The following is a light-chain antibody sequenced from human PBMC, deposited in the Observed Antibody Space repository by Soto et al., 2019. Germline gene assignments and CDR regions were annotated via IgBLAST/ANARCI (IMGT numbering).Light chain of an antibody. CDR2: DAS. CDR1: QSISSW. Sequence: DIQMTQSPSTLSASVGDRVTITCRASQSISSWLAWYQQKPGKAPKLLIYDASSLESGVPSRFSGSGSGTEFTLTISSLQPDDFATYYCQQYNSYPGTFGPGTKVYIK. CDR3: QQYNSYPGT. V-gene: IGKV1-5*01. J-gene: IGKJ3*01.